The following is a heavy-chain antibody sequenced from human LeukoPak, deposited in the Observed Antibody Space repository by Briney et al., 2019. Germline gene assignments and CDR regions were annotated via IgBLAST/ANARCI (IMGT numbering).Heavy chain of an antibody. CDR2: INHSGST. CDR1: GGSFSGYY. J-gene: IGHJ4*02. Sequence: PSETLSLTCAVYGGSFSGYYWSWLRQPPGKGLEWIGEINHSGSTNYNPSLKSRVTISVDTSKNQFSLKLSSVTAADTAVYYCARVMYNWNYGPPFDYWGQGTLVTVSS. D-gene: IGHD1-7*01. CDR3: ARVMYNWNYGPPFDY. V-gene: IGHV4-34*01.